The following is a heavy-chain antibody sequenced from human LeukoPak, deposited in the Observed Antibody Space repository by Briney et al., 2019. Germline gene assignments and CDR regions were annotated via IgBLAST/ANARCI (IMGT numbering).Heavy chain of an antibody. D-gene: IGHD7-27*01. V-gene: IGHV1-8*01. CDR2: MSPNSGDT. CDR3: VRGPPNWGYDY. Sequence: ASVKVSCKASGYTFTSYDFNWVRQATGQRPEWMGWMSPNSGDTGYAQKFQDRVTMTRNTPISTAYMELSSLRSDDTAVYYCVRGPPNWGYDYWGPGTLVTVSS. J-gene: IGHJ4*02. CDR1: GYTFTSYD.